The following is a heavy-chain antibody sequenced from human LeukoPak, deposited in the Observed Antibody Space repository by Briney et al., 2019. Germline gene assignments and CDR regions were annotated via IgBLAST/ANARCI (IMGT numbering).Heavy chain of an antibody. CDR1: GFTFSSYA. V-gene: IGHV3-23*01. J-gene: IGHJ6*02. D-gene: IGHD2-2*01. CDR3: AKVEPAGRPPPDYYYGMDV. CDR2: ISGSGGST. Sequence: GGSLRLSCAASGFTFSSYAMSWVRQAPGKGLEWVSAISGSGGSTYYADSVKGRFTISRDNSKNTLYLQMNSLRAEDTAVSFGAKVEPAGRPPPDYYYGMDVWGQGTTVTVSS.